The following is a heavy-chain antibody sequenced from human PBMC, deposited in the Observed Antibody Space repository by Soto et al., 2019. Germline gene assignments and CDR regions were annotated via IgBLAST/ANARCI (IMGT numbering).Heavy chain of an antibody. D-gene: IGHD2-2*01. J-gene: IGHJ4*02. V-gene: IGHV3-30-3*01. CDR2: ISYDGSNK. CDR1: GFTFSSYA. CDR3: ARGEEEDCSSTSCYENRYFDY. Sequence: QVQLVESGGGVVQPGRSLRLSCAASGFTFSSYAMHWVRQAPGKGLEWVAVISYDGSNKYYADSVKGRFTISRDNSKNTLYLQMNSLRAEDTAVYYCARGEEEDCSSTSCYENRYFDYWGQGTLVTVSS.